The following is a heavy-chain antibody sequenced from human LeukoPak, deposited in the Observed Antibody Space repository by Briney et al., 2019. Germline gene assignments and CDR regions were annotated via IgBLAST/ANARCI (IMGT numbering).Heavy chain of an antibody. J-gene: IGHJ4*02. D-gene: IGHD3-22*01. CDR3: ARVLYYYDSSRYYYDY. CDR2: ISWNSGSI. Sequence: GRSLRLSCAASGFTFDDYAMHWVRQAPGKGLEWVSGISWNSGSIGYADSVKGRFTISRDNAKNTLYLQMNSLRAEDTAVYYCARVLYYYDSSRYYYDYWGQGTLVTVSS. CDR1: GFTFDDYA. V-gene: IGHV3-9*01.